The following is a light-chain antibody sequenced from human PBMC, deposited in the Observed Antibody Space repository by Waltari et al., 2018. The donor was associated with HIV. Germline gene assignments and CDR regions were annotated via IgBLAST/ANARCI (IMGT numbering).Light chain of an antibody. CDR3: AAWTDSLTAVV. Sequence: SVLTLPPSASGTPGRRATISCSGCSSSIGSYYVYWYQQLSETAPKLLIYRNNQRPSGVPDRFSGAKSGTSAYLAINGMRSEDEADYYCAAWTDSLTAVVVGGGTKLSVL. CDR2: RNN. J-gene: IGLJ2*01. V-gene: IGLV1-47*01. CDR1: SSSIGSYY.